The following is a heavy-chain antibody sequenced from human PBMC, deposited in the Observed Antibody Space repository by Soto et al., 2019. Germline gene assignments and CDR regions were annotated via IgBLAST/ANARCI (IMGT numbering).Heavy chain of an antibody. V-gene: IGHV3-15*01. CDR3: TTVHRYDFWSGYYKVFDY. CDR2: IKSKTDGGTT. Sequence: GGSLRLSCAASGFTFSNAWMSWVRQVPGKGLEWVGRIKSKTDGGTTDYAAPVKGRFTISRDDSKNTLYLQMNSLKTEDTAVYYCTTVHRYDFWSGYYKVFDYWGQGTLVTVSS. J-gene: IGHJ4*02. CDR1: GFTFSNAW. D-gene: IGHD3-3*01.